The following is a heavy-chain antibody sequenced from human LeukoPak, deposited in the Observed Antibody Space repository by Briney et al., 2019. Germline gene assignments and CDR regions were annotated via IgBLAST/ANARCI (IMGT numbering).Heavy chain of an antibody. D-gene: IGHD2-21*02. CDR3: VSEATYCGGDCYGY. CDR2: IYRGGTT. V-gene: IGHV3-53*01. Sequence: PGGSLRLSCAASGFNVSSNYMSWVRQAPGKGLNWVSVIYRGGTTYYAESVKGRFTISRDNSKNTLYLQMNSLRGEDTAVYFCVSEATYCGGDCYGYWGKETLVTVSS. J-gene: IGHJ4*02. CDR1: GFNVSSNY.